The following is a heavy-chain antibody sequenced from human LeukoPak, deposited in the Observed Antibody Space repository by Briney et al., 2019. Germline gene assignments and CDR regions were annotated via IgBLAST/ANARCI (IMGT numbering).Heavy chain of an antibody. CDR1: GGSFSGYC. J-gene: IGHJ4*02. CDR2: INHSGST. CDR3: ARVSPPLSGSYADY. Sequence: SETLSLTCAVYGGSFSGYCWSWIRPPPGKGLEWIGEINHSGSTNYNPSLKSRVTISVDTSKNQFSLKLSSVTAADTAVYYCARVSPPLSGSYADYWGQGTLVTVSS. D-gene: IGHD1-26*01. V-gene: IGHV4-34*01.